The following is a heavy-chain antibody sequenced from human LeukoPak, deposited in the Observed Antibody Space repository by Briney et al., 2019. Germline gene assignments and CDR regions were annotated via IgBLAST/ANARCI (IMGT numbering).Heavy chain of an antibody. Sequence: PSETLSLTCTVSGYSISSGYYWGWIRQPPGKGLEWIGSIYYSGSTYYNPSLKSRVTISVDTSKNQFSLKLSSVTAADTAVYYCARRNPLVMNFDLWGRGTLVTVSS. J-gene: IGHJ2*01. V-gene: IGHV4-38-2*02. CDR1: GYSISSGYY. CDR3: ARRNPLVMNFDL. CDR2: IYYSGST. D-gene: IGHD2-21*01.